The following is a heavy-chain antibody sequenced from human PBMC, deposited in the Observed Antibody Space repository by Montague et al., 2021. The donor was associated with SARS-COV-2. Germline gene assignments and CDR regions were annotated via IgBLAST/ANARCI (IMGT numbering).Heavy chain of an antibody. V-gene: IGHV4-34*01. D-gene: IGHD3-22*01. CDR3: ARGTKRVSTYGDDSSGYASDY. Sequence: SETLSLTCAVYGGSFSGYYWSWIRQPPGKGLEWIGEINHSGSTKYNPSLKSRVTISVDTSKNQFSLKLSSVTAADTAVYYCARGTKRVSTYGDDSSGYASDYWGQGTLVTVSS. CDR2: INHSGST. J-gene: IGHJ4*02. CDR1: GGSFSGYY.